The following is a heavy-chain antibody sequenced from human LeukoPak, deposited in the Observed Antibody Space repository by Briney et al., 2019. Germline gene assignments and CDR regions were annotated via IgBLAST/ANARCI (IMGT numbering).Heavy chain of an antibody. J-gene: IGHJ4*02. Sequence: ASVTVSCTTSGYTFTSYYIHWVRQAPGQGLEWIGVINPSDGSTTYAQKFQGRVTMTRDTSTSTVYMELSSLRSEDTVVYYCARGRAVGASMLDYWGQGTLVTVSS. CDR1: GYTFTSYY. V-gene: IGHV1-46*01. CDR2: INPSDGST. CDR3: ARGRAVGASMLDY. D-gene: IGHD1-26*01.